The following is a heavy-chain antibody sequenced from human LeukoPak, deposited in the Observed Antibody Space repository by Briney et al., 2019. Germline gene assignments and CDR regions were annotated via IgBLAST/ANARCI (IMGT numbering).Heavy chain of an antibody. Sequence: PEASVKVSCKASGYTFSNFGISWVRQAPGQGLEWMGWISGYNGETSYAQTFQDRLTLTTDTSTTTAYMELRSLRSDDMAIYYCANAKFGVGNNWNPFDFWGRGTLVTVS. J-gene: IGHJ4*02. V-gene: IGHV1-18*03. D-gene: IGHD1-1*01. CDR1: GYTFSNFG. CDR2: ISGYNGET. CDR3: ANAKFGVGNNWNPFDF.